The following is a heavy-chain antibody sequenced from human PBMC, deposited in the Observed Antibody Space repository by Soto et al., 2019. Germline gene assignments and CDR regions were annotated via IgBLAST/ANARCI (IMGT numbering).Heavy chain of an antibody. Sequence: GGSLRLSCAASGFTFSSYAMHWVRQAPGKGLEWVAVISYDGSNKYYADSVKGRFTISRDNSKNTLYLQMNSLRAEDTAVYYCVRDRGTVTTFDYWGQGTLVTVSS. CDR1: GFTFSSYA. D-gene: IGHD4-17*01. J-gene: IGHJ4*02. V-gene: IGHV3-30-3*01. CDR3: VRDRGTVTTFDY. CDR2: ISYDGSNK.